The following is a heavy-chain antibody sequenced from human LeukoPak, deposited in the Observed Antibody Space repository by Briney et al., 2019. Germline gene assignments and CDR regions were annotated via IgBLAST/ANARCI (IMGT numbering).Heavy chain of an antibody. J-gene: IGHJ6*02. D-gene: IGHD2-2*01. CDR1: GYTFTGYY. V-gene: IGHV1-2*02. CDR3: AGTGVVVPAATPPYYYYGMDV. CDR2: INPNSGGT. Sequence: ASVKVSCKASGYTFTGYYMHWVRQAPGQGLEWMGWINPNSGGTNYAQKFQGRVTMTRDTSISTAYMELSRLRSDGTAVYYCAGTGVVVPAATPPYYYYGMDVWGQGTTVTVSS.